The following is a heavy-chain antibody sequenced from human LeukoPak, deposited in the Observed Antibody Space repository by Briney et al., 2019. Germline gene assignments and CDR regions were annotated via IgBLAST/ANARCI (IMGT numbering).Heavy chain of an antibody. CDR1: GFTFSSYG. V-gene: IGHV3-30*02. CDR2: IRYDGSNK. D-gene: IGHD3-9*01. CDR3: AKDVYYDILTGYQAGLFDP. Sequence: GGSLRLSCAASGFTFSSYGMHWVRQAPGKGLEWVTFIRYDGSNKYYADSVKGRFTISRDNSKNTLYLQMNSLRPEDTAVYYCAKDVYYDILTGYQAGLFDPWGQGTLVTVSS. J-gene: IGHJ5*02.